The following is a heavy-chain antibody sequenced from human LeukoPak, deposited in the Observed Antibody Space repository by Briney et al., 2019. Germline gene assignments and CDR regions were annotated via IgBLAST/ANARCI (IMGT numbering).Heavy chain of an antibody. CDR1: GFTFSSYG. CDR3: AIPPLSGTGSSRPLAGVDA. D-gene: IGHD3-10*01. J-gene: IGHJ6*02. CDR2: ISYDGSNK. V-gene: IGHV3-30*03. Sequence: GSLRLSCAASGFTFSSYGMHWVRQAPGKGLEWVAVISYDGSNKYYADSVKGRFTISRDNSKNTLYLQMNSLRAEDTAVYYCAIPPLSGTGSSRPLAGVDAWGQGTTVTVSS.